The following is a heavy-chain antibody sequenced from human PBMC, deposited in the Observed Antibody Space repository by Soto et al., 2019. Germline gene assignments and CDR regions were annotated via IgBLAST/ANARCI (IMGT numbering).Heavy chain of an antibody. CDR3: ARDCLATIWDYYGMDV. D-gene: IGHD5-12*01. J-gene: IGHJ6*02. CDR1: GFTFSSYE. CDR2: ISSSGSTI. Sequence: GGSLRLSCAASGFTFSSYEMNWVRQAPGKGLEWVSYISSSGSTIYYADSVKGRFTISRDNAKNSLYLQMNSLRAEDTAVYYCARDCLATIWDYYGMDVWGQGTTVTVSS. V-gene: IGHV3-48*03.